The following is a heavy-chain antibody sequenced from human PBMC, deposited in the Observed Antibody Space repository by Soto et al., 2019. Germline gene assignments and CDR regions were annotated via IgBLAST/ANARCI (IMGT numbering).Heavy chain of an antibody. CDR3: ARQGGSGYYNFYY. CDR2: IYYSGST. V-gene: IGHV4-39*01. Sequence: SETLSLTCTVSGGSISSSSYYWGWIRQPPGKGLEWIGSIYYSGSTYYNPSLKSRVTISVDTSKNQFSLKLSSVTAADTAVYYCARQGGSGYYNFYYWGQGTLVTVSS. CDR1: GGSISSSSYY. J-gene: IGHJ4*02. D-gene: IGHD3-3*01.